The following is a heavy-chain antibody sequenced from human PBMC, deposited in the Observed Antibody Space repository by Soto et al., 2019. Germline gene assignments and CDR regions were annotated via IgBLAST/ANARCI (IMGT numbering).Heavy chain of an antibody. V-gene: IGHV1-8*01. J-gene: IGHJ6*03. CDR3: ARDRVTCSSTSCYNYMDV. CDR2: MNPNSGNT. CDR1: GYTFTSYD. D-gene: IGHD2-2*01. Sequence: ASVKVSCKASGYTFTSYDINWVRQATGQGLEWMGWMNPNSGNTGYAQKFQGRVTMTRNTSISTAYMELSSLRSEDTAVYYCARDRVTCSSTSCYNYMDVWGKGTTVTVSS.